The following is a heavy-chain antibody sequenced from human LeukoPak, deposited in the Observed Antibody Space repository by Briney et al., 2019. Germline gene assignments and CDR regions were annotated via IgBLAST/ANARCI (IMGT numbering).Heavy chain of an antibody. J-gene: IGHJ4*02. V-gene: IGHV3-21*01. CDR2: ISSSSSYI. CDR3: ARDFRGYSYGSPYFDY. Sequence: GGSLRLSCAASGFTFSSYSMNWVRQAPGNGLNWVSSISSSSSYIYYADSVKGRFTISRDNAKNSLYLQMNSLRAEETAVYYCARDFRGYSYGSPYFDYWGQGTLVTVSS. D-gene: IGHD5-18*01. CDR1: GFTFSSYS.